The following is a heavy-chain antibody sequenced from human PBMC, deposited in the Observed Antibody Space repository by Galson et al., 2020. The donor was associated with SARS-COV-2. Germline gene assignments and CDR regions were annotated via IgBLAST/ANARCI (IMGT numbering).Heavy chain of an antibody. CDR2: IYPGDSDT. D-gene: IGHD7-27*01. J-gene: IGHJ6*03. CDR1: GYSFTSYW. V-gene: IGHV5-51*01. Sequence: KIGESLKISCKGSGYSFTSYWIGWVRQMPGKGLEWMGIIYPGDSDTRYSPSFQGQVTISADKSISTAYLQWSSLKASDTAMYYCARRARGLGISQYYYYYYMDVWGKGTTVTVSS. CDR3: ARRARGLGISQYYYYYYMDV.